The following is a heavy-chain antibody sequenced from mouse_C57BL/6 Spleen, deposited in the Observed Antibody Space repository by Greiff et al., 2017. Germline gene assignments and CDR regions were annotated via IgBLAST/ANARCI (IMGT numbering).Heavy chain of an antibody. J-gene: IGHJ4*01. Sequence: QVQLQQPGAELVKPGASVKLSCKASGYTFTSYWMHWVKQRPGQGLEWIGMIHPNSGSTNYNEKFKSKATLTVDKSSSTAYMQLSSLTSEDSAVYYCARGNGNFYYYAMDDWGQGTSVTVSS. V-gene: IGHV1-64*01. CDR3: ARGNGNFYYYAMDD. CDR1: GYTFTSYW. CDR2: IHPNSGST. D-gene: IGHD2-1*01.